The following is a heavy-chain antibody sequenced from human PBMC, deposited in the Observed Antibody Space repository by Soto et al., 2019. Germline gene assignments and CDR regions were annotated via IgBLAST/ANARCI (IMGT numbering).Heavy chain of an antibody. J-gene: IGHJ4*02. D-gene: IGHD4-17*01. CDR2: IYYSGST. Sequence: QVQLQESGPGLVKPSQTLSLTCTVSGGSISSGDYYWSWIRQPPGKGLEGLGYIYYSGSTYYSPSPKSRVTITGDTSKNQFSLKLSSVTAADAAVYYCARTNFMTTGGGADYWGQGTLVTVSS. V-gene: IGHV4-30-4*01. CDR1: GGSISSGDYY. CDR3: ARTNFMTTGGGADY.